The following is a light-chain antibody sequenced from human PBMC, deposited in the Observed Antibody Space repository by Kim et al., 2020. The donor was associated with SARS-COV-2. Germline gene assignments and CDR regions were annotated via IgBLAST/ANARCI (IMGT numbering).Light chain of an antibody. CDR3: QSYDSSNHVV. Sequence: KTVTISCTGSSGSIATNYVQWYQQRPGSAPTTVIYEDNQSPSGVPDRFSGSIDRSANSASLTISGLKTEDEAGYYCQSYDSSNHVVFGGGTQLTVL. J-gene: IGLJ2*01. V-gene: IGLV6-57*02. CDR2: EDN. CDR1: SGSIATNY.